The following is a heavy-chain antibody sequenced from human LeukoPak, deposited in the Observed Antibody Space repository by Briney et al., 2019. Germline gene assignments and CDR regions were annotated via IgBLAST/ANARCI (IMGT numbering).Heavy chain of an antibody. V-gene: IGHV3-21*04. D-gene: IGHD3-10*01. Sequence: GGSLRLSCAASGFIFGDYSMNWIRQAPGKGLEWVSAITSRSGYTKYADSMKGRFTISRDNAKRSLFLQMNSLRAEDTAVYYCAKAYGSGIYYNYFDYWGQGTLVTVSS. J-gene: IGHJ4*02. CDR3: AKAYGSGIYYNYFDY. CDR2: ITSRSGYT. CDR1: GFIFGDYS.